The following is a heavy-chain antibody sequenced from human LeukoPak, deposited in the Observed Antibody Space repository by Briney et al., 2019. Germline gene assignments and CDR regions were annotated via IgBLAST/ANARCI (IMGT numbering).Heavy chain of an antibody. J-gene: IGHJ4*02. D-gene: IGHD6-6*01. Sequence: SETLSLTCTVSGGSISSGGYYWSWIRQHPGKGLEWIGYIYYSGSTCYNPSLKSRVTISVDTSKNQFSLKLSSVTAADTAVYYCARKEYSSSSAVDYWGQGTLVTVSS. V-gene: IGHV4-31*03. CDR3: ARKEYSSSSAVDY. CDR1: GGSISSGGYY. CDR2: IYYSGST.